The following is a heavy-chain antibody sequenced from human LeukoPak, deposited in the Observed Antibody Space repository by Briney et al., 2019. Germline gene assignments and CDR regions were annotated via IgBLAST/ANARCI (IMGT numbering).Heavy chain of an antibody. CDR2: IYYSGST. V-gene: IGHV4-31*03. Sequence: PSQTLSLTCTVSGGSISSGGYYWSWIRQHPGKGLEWIGYIYYSGSTYYNPSLKSRVTISVDTSKNQFSLKLSSVTAADTAVYYCASPSYCSSTSCRGAFDIWGQGTMVTVSS. CDR1: GGSISSGGYY. J-gene: IGHJ3*02. CDR3: ASPSYCSSTSCRGAFDI. D-gene: IGHD2-2*01.